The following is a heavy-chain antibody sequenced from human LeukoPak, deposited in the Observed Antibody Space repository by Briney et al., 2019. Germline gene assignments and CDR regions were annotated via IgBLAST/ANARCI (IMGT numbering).Heavy chain of an antibody. D-gene: IGHD2-2*01. V-gene: IGHV4-30-4*08. CDR1: GGSISSGDYY. CDR2: IFYSGST. J-gene: IGHJ5*02. CDR3: AREEVYCSSTSCYAFDP. Sequence: SQTLSLTCTVSGGSISSGDYYWSWIRQPPGKGLEWIGYIFYSGSTYYNPSLKSRVTISVDTSKNQFSLKLSSVTAADTAVHYCAREEVYCSSTSCYAFDPWGQGTLVTVSS.